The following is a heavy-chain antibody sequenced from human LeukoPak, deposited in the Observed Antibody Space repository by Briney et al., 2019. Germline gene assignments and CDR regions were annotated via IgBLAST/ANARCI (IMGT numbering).Heavy chain of an antibody. J-gene: IGHJ6*03. CDR3: ARDRKYFYHMDV. V-gene: IGHV4-4*02. Sequence: SGTLSLTCAVSGGSISSGNWWCWVRLPPGKGLEWIGEIYHSGRTNYNPSLKSRVTISLYKSKNQFSLNLNSVTAADTALYYCARDRKYFYHMDVWGKGTTVTVSS. CDR2: IYHSGRT. CDR1: GGSISSGNW.